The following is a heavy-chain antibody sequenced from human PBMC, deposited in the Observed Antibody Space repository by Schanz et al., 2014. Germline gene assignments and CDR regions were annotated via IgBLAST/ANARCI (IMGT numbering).Heavy chain of an antibody. V-gene: IGHV4-31*03. Sequence: QVQLQESGPRLVKPSQTLSLTCTVSGGSIDVSGYYWSWIRQQPGKALEWIGSISPSGNPSFKPSLPSRLAMSVDTAKNQFSLSLSSATATDTAVYYCARAVGGNSALEWFDPWGQGTLVTVSS. CDR2: ISPSGNP. CDR3: ARAVGGNSALEWFDP. D-gene: IGHD2-21*01. J-gene: IGHJ5*02. CDR1: GGSIDVSGYY.